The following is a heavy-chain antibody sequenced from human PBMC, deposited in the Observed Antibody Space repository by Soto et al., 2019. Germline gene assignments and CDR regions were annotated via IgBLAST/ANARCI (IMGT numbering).Heavy chain of an antibody. Sequence: SETLSLTCNVSGASISSGDYYWSWIRQPPGKGLEWIGYIYFSESTSYNPSLKSRVTISGDTSKNQFSLKLSSVTAADTAVYYCARLLELLWFGEKYYYGMDVWGQGTTVTVSS. J-gene: IGHJ6*02. CDR1: GASISSGDYY. D-gene: IGHD3-10*01. CDR2: IYFSEST. V-gene: IGHV4-30-4*01. CDR3: ARLLELLWFGEKYYYGMDV.